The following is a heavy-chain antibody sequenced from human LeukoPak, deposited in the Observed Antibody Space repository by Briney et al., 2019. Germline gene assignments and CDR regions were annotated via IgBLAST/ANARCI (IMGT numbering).Heavy chain of an antibody. J-gene: IGHJ4*02. D-gene: IGHD2-2*01. CDR2: IIPIFGTA. Sequence: SVKVSCKASGGTFSSYAISWVRQAPGQGLEWMGGIIPIFGTANYAQKFQGRVTITADESMSTAYMELSSLRSEDTAVYYCARVVPAATAFDYWGQGTLVTVSS. CDR1: GGTFSSYA. CDR3: ARVVPAATAFDY. V-gene: IGHV1-69*13.